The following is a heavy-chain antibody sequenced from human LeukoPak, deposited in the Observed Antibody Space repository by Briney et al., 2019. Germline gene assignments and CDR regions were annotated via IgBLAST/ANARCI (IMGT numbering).Heavy chain of an antibody. J-gene: IGHJ4*02. CDR2: ISSSSSTI. Sequence: PGGSLRLSCAASGFTLSSYSMKWVRQAPRKGLEWLSYISSSSSTIYYADSVKGRFTISRDNAENSLYLQMSSLRDEDTAVYYCARNYYDSSGSLWYWGQGTLVTVSS. CDR3: ARNYYDSSGSLWY. V-gene: IGHV3-48*02. D-gene: IGHD3-22*01. CDR1: GFTLSSYS.